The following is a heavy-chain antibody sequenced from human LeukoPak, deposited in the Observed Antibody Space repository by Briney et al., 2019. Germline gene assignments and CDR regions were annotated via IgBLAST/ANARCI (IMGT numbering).Heavy chain of an antibody. D-gene: IGHD3-22*01. CDR1: GYTFTSYG. CDR2: ISAYNGNT. J-gene: IGHJ5*02. V-gene: IGHV1-18*01. CDR3: ARVYVVYDSSGYYGWFDP. Sequence: GASVKVSCKASGYTFTSYGISWVQQAPGQGLEWMGWISAYNGNTNYAQKLQGRVTMTTDTSTSTAYMELRSLRSDDTAVYYCARVYVVYDSSGYYGWFDPWGQGTLVTVSS.